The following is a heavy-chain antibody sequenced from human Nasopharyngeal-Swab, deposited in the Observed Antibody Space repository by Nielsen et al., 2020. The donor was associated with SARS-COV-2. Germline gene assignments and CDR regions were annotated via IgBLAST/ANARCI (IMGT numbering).Heavy chain of an antibody. CDR2: IYYSGST. J-gene: IGHJ6*02. CDR3: VGSSWYGDYYYYYGMDV. CDR1: GRSISSSSYY. V-gene: IGHV4-39*07. D-gene: IGHD6-13*01. Sequence: SETLSLTCTVSGRSISSSSYYWGWIRQPPGKGLEWTGSIYYSGSTYYNPSLKSRVTISVDTSKNQFSLKLSSVTAADTAVYYCVGSSWYGDYYYYYGMDVWGQGTTVTVSS.